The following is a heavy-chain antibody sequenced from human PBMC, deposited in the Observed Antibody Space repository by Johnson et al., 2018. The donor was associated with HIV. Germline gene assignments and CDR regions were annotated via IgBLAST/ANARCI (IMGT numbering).Heavy chain of an antibody. D-gene: IGHD2-21*01. V-gene: IGHV3-64*01. CDR1: GFTFSSYA. J-gene: IGHJ3*02. CDR2: IRSDGGSS. Sequence: MLLVESGGGLVQPGGSLRLSCAASGFTFSSYAMHWVRQAPGKGLEYVSAIRSDGGSSYSATSVKGRFTISRDNSKNTLFLQMGSLRAEDMAVYYCAKAYCPGCDAFEIWGQGTMVTVSS. CDR3: AKAYCPGCDAFEI.